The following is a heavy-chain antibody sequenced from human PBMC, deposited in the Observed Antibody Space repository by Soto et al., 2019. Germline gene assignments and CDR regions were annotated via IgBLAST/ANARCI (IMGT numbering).Heavy chain of an antibody. V-gene: IGHV2-5*02. J-gene: IGHJ4*02. Sequence: QITLKESGPTLVKPTQTLTLTCTFSGFSLSTSGVGVGWIRQPPGKALEWLALIYWDDDKRYSPSLKSRLTITKDTAKNQGVLTRTNRDPVDTATYYCAHRRTCSGGSCHPSDFDYWGQGTLVTVSS. CDR1: GFSLSTSGVG. CDR3: AHRRTCSGGSCHPSDFDY. D-gene: IGHD2-15*01. CDR2: IYWDDDK.